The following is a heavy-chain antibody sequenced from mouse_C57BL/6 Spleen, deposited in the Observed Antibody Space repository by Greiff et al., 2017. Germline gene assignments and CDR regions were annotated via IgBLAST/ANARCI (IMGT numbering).Heavy chain of an antibody. CDR1: GYAFSSSW. Sequence: VQLQQSGPELVKPGASVKISCKASGYAFSSSWMNWVKQRPGKGLEWIGRIYPGDGDTNYNGKFKGKATLTADKSSSTAYMQLSSLTSEDSAVYFCARSYYGNSFDDWGQGTTLTVSS. CDR2: IYPGDGDT. CDR3: ARSYYGNSFDD. J-gene: IGHJ2*01. V-gene: IGHV1-82*01. D-gene: IGHD2-10*01.